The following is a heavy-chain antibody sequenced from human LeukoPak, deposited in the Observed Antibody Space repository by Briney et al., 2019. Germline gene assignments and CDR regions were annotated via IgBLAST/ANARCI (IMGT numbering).Heavy chain of an antibody. CDR2: MNPNSGNT. Sequence: ASVKVSCKASGYTFTSYDINWVRQATGQGLEWMGWMNPNSGNTGYAQKFQGRVTITRNTSMSTAYMGLSSLRSEDTAVYYCARGGILTGYYSHYWGQGTLVTVSS. J-gene: IGHJ4*02. CDR3: ARGGILTGYYSHY. CDR1: GYTFTSYD. V-gene: IGHV1-8*03. D-gene: IGHD3-9*01.